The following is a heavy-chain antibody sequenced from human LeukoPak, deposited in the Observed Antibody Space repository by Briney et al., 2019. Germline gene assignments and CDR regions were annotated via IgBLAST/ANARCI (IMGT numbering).Heavy chain of an antibody. V-gene: IGHV1-2*02. CDR3: ATPSDLDYGGNTPSYYYYMDA. CDR2: INPNSGGT. Sequence: ASVKVSCKASGYTFTGYYMHWVRQAPGQGLEWMGWINPNSGGTNYAQKFQGRVTMTRDTSISTAYMELSRLRSEDTAVYYCATPSDLDYGGNTPSYYYYMDAWGKGTTVTVSS. D-gene: IGHD4-23*01. CDR1: GYTFTGYY. J-gene: IGHJ6*03.